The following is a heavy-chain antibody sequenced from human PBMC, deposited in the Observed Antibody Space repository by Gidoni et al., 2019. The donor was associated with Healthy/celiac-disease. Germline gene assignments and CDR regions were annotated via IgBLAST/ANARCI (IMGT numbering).Heavy chain of an antibody. CDR2: ISYDGRNK. CDR3: ARGDPLGDYSNYDYYYYYGMDV. Sequence: QVQLVESGGGVVQPGRSLRLSCSASGFTFSSYAIHWVRQAPGKGLEWVAVISYDGRNKYYADSVKGRFTISRDNSKNTLYLQMNSLRAEDTAVYYCARGDPLGDYSNYDYYYYYGMDVWGQGTTVTVSS. D-gene: IGHD4-4*01. J-gene: IGHJ6*02. V-gene: IGHV3-30*04. CDR1: GFTFSSYA.